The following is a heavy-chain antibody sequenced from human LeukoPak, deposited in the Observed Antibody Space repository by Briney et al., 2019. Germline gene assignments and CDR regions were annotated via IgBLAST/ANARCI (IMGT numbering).Heavy chain of an antibody. CDR2: ISWDGGST. D-gene: IGHD3-10*01. CDR3: ANEVGAMVRGATNKNYYYYYYMDV. J-gene: IGHJ6*03. Sequence: GGSLRLSCAASGFTFDDYTMHWVRQAPGKGLEWVSLISWDGGSTYYADSVKGRFTISRDNSKNSLYLQMNSLRTEDTALYYCANEVGAMVRGATNKNYYYYYYMDVWGKGTTVTVSS. V-gene: IGHV3-43*01. CDR1: GFTFDDYT.